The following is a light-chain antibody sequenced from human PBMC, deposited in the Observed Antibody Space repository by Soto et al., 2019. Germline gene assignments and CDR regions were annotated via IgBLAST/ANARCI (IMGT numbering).Light chain of an antibody. CDR2: HAS. J-gene: IGKJ5*01. Sequence: DIQMTKSPSSLPASVGDRVTITCRASQSISNCLAWYQQKPGTAPKLLVYHASTLEGGVPSSFSGRGAGTEFFLTISSLQSEDFSAYYCQQYNNWHPVTFGQGTRLEIK. CDR1: QSISNC. V-gene: IGKV1-5*01. CDR3: QQYNNWHPVT.